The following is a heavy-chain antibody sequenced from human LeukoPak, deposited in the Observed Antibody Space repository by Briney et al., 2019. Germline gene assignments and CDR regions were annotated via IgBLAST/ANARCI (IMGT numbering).Heavy chain of an antibody. Sequence: PGGSLRLSCAASGFTFSTHWMSWVRQAPGKGPEWVANIKQDGSDKYYLDSVKGRFTISRDNAKNSLSLQMNSLRAEDTALYYCARALKGLRRRIGGTTTFEYYYYMDVWGKGTTVTISS. CDR3: ARALKGLRRRIGGTTTFEYYYYMDV. CDR2: IKQDGSDK. D-gene: IGHD1-26*01. V-gene: IGHV3-7*01. CDR1: GFTFSTHW. J-gene: IGHJ6*03.